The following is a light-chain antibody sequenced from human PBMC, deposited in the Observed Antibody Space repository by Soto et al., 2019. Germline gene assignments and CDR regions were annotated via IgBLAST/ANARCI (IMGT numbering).Light chain of an antibody. Sequence: QSVLTQPPSVSAAPGQKVTISCSGSSSNIGNNYVSWYQQLPGAAPKLLIYENFERPSEIPDRFSGAKSGTSATPDITGLQTGDEADYYCGAWDNSLTGGVFGGGTKLTV. CDR3: GAWDNSLTGGV. CDR2: ENF. J-gene: IGLJ2*01. V-gene: IGLV1-51*02. CDR1: SSNIGNNY.